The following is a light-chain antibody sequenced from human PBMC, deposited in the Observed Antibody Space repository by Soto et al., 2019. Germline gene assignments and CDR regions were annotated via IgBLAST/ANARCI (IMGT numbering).Light chain of an antibody. CDR1: SSDVGAYNY. CDR2: EVS. V-gene: IGLV2-14*03. J-gene: IGLJ3*02. CDR3: SAYTGSSTLL. Sequence: QSALTQPASVSGAPGQSITISCTGTSSDVGAYNYVSWYQQHPGKAPKLMIYEVSNRPSGVSNRFSGSKSANTASLTIYGVQAGDEADYYCSAYTGSSTLLFGGGTKLTVL.